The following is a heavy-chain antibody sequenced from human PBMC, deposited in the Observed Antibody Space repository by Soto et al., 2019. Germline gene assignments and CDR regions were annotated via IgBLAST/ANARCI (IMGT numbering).Heavy chain of an antibody. J-gene: IGHJ6*02. Sequence: ASVKVSCKASGGTFSSYAISWVRQAPGQGLEWMGGIIPSFGTANYAQKFQGRVTITADESTSTAYMELSSLRSGDTAVYYCASDVEMATITYYYYGMDVWGQGTTVTVAS. CDR2: IIPSFGTA. V-gene: IGHV1-69*13. D-gene: IGHD5-12*01. CDR1: GGTFSSYA. CDR3: ASDVEMATITYYYYGMDV.